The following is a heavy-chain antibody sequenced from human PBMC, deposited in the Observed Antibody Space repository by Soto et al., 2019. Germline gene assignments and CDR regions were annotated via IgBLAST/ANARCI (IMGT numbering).Heavy chain of an antibody. CDR1: GGSFSGYY. Sequence: QVQLQQWGAGLLKPSETLSLTCAVYGGSFSGYYWSWIRQPPGKGLEWIGEINHSGSTNYNPSLKSRVTISVDTSKNQFPLKLSSVTAADTAAYYCARPTRQWLGLRYYYGMDVWGQGTTVTVSS. CDR3: ARPTRQWLGLRYYYGMDV. CDR2: INHSGST. V-gene: IGHV4-34*01. D-gene: IGHD6-19*01. J-gene: IGHJ6*02.